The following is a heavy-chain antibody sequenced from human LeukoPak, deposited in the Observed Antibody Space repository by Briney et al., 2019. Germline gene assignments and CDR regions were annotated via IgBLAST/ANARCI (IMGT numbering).Heavy chain of an antibody. D-gene: IGHD5-18*01. CDR2: IIPILGIA. V-gene: IGHV1-69*04. Sequence: SVKVSCKASGGTFSSYAISWVRQAPGQGLEWMGRIIPILGIANYAQKFQERVTITRDMSTSTAYMELSSLRSEDTAVYYCAAILKRGYSYGYGETDYWGQGTLVTVSS. CDR3: AAILKRGYSYGYGETDY. CDR1: GGTFSSYA. J-gene: IGHJ4*02.